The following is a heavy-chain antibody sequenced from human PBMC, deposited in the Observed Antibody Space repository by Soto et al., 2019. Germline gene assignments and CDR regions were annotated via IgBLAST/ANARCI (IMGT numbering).Heavy chain of an antibody. CDR1: GGSFSGYY. D-gene: IGHD3-3*01. V-gene: IGHV4-34*01. CDR3: ASGYYDFWSGYYMVGMDV. Sequence: PSETLSLTCAVYGGSFSGYYWSWIRQPPGKGLEWIGEINHSGSTNYNPSLKSRVTLSVDTSKNQFSLKLSSVTAADTAVYYCASGYYDFWSGYYMVGMDVWGKGTTVTVSS. CDR2: INHSGST. J-gene: IGHJ6*03.